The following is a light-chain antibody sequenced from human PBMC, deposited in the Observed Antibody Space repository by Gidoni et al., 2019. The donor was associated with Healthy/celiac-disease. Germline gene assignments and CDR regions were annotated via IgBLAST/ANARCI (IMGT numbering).Light chain of an antibody. J-gene: IGKJ1*01. CDR1: QSVTSY. CDR2: DAS. Sequence: EIVLTQSPATLYLSPGERATLSCRASQSVTSYLAWYQQKPGQAPTLLIYDASTRATGIPARFSCSGSGTYFTLTISSLEPEDFAVYYCQQRSNWPTWTFGQGTKVEIK. V-gene: IGKV3-11*01. CDR3: QQRSNWPTWT.